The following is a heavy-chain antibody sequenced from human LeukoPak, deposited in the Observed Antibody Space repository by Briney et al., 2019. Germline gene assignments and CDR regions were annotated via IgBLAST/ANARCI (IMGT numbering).Heavy chain of an antibody. V-gene: IGHV4-34*01. Sequence: SETLSLTCAVYGGSFSGYYWSWIRQPPGKGLEWIGEINHSGSTNYNPSLKSRVTISVDTSKNQFSLKLSSVTAADTAVYYCARAVAGTHYYYGMDVWGQGTTVTVSS. CDR2: INHSGST. J-gene: IGHJ6*02. D-gene: IGHD6-19*01. CDR3: ARAVAGTHYYYGMDV. CDR1: GGSFSGYY.